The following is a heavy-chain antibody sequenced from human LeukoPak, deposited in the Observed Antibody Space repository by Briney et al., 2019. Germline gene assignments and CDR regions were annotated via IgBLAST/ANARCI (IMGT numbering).Heavy chain of an antibody. CDR3: ARAELLWFGELSHFDY. V-gene: IGHV3-7*04. D-gene: IGHD3-10*01. Sequence: GGSLRLSCAASGFTFSSYWMSWVRQAPGKGLEWVANIKQDGSEKYYVDSVKGRFTISRDNAKNSLYLQMNSLRAEDTAVYYCARAELLWFGELSHFDYWGQGTLVTVFS. J-gene: IGHJ4*02. CDR1: GFTFSSYW. CDR2: IKQDGSEK.